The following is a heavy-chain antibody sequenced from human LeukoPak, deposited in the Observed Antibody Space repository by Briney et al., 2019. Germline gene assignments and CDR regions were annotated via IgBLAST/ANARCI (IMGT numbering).Heavy chain of an antibody. V-gene: IGHV3-21*01. D-gene: IGHD6-19*01. J-gene: IGHJ4*02. CDR1: GFTFSSYS. Sequence: GGSLRLSCAASGFTFSSYSMNWVRQAPGKGLEWVSSISSSSSYIYYADSVKGRFTISRDNAKNSLYLQMNSLRAEDTAVHYCASFNAAGTSFWDYWGQGTLVTVSS. CDR3: ASFNAAGTSFWDY. CDR2: ISSSSSYI.